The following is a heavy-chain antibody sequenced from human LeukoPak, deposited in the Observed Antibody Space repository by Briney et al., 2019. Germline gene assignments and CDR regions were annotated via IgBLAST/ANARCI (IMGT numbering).Heavy chain of an antibody. CDR2: ISAYNGNT. V-gene: IGHV1-18*04. CDR1: GYTFTGYY. CDR3: ASTVAGIGYFDY. D-gene: IGHD6-19*01. Sequence: ASVKVSCKASGYTFTGYYMHWVRQAPGQGLEWMGWISAYNGNTNYAQKLQGRVTMTTDTSTSTAYMELRSLRSDDTAVYYCASTVAGIGYFDYWGQGTLVTVSS. J-gene: IGHJ4*02.